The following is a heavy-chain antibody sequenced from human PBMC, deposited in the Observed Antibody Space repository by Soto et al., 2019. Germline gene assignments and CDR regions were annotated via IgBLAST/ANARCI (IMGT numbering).Heavy chain of an antibody. J-gene: IGHJ3*02. CDR2: IIPIFGTA. CDR1: GGTFSTYA. CDR3: ARDPAAYSDSGGYFPGAFDM. V-gene: IGHV1-69*06. D-gene: IGHD3-22*01. Sequence: QVPLVQSGAEVKKPGSSVKVSCKASGGTFSTYAISWVRQAPGQGLEWMGGIIPIFGTANYAQKFQGRVTVIADKSTSTVYMELSSLRSDDTAVYYCARDPAAYSDSGGYFPGAFDMWGQGTVVTVSS.